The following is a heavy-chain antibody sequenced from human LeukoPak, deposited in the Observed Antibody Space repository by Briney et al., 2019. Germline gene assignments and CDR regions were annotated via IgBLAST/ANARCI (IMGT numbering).Heavy chain of an antibody. CDR3: AREILLWFGELWSGGSWFDP. V-gene: IGHV4-34*01. Sequence: SETLSLTCAVYGVSFSGYYWSWLRQPPGKGLEWIGEINHSGSTNYNPSLKSRVTISVDTSKNQFSLKLSSVTAADTAVYYCAREILLWFGELWSGGSWFDPWGQGTLVTVSS. CDR2: INHSGST. J-gene: IGHJ5*02. CDR1: GVSFSGYY. D-gene: IGHD3-10*01.